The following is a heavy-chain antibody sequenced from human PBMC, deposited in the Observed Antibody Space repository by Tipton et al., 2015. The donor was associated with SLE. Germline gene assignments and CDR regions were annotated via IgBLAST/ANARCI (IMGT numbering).Heavy chain of an antibody. V-gene: IGHV4-39*07. D-gene: IGHD1-7*01. CDR3: AREVSLTGTTSFFDY. CDR1: GGSISSYY. CDR2: IYYRGST. J-gene: IGHJ4*02. Sequence: TLSLTCTVSGGSISSYYWGWIRQPPGKGLEWIGNIYYRGSTYYNPSLKSRVTISVDTPKNQFSLKLSSVTAADTAVYYCAREVSLTGTTSFFDYWGQGTLVTVSS.